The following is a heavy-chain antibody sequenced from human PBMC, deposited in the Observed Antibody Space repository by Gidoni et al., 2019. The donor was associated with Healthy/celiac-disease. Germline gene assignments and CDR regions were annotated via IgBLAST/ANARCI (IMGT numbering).Heavy chain of an antibody. D-gene: IGHD2-15*01. CDR2: FDPEDGET. J-gene: IGHJ5*02. CDR1: GYTHTELS. V-gene: IGHV1-24*01. CDR3: ATEGSSGGSSGGWFDP. Sequence: ASVKVSCKVSGYTHTELSMHWVRQAPGKGLEWMGGFDPEDGETIYAQKFQGRVTMTEDTSTDTAYMELSSLRSEDTAVYYCATEGSSGGSSGGWFDPWGQGTLVTVSS.